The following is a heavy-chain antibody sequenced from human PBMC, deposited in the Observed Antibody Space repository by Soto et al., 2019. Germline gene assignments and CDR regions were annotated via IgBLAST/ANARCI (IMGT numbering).Heavy chain of an antibody. CDR1: GGSFSGYY. Sequence: SETLSLTCAVYGGSFSGYYWSWIRQPPGKGLEWIGEINHSGSTNYNPSLKSRVTISVDTSKNQFSLKLSSVTAADTAVYYCARGRGVTPNYYDYYGMDVWGQGTTVTVSS. CDR2: INHSGST. D-gene: IGHD3-10*01. CDR3: ARGRGVTPNYYDYYGMDV. V-gene: IGHV4-34*01. J-gene: IGHJ6*02.